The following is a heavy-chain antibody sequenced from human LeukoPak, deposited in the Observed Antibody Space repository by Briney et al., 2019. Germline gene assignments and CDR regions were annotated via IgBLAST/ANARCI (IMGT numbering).Heavy chain of an antibody. CDR3: ARHEPYSSSFGGFDY. J-gene: IGHJ4*02. D-gene: IGHD6-6*01. CDR1: GGSISSSSYY. V-gene: IGHV4-39*01. Sequence: PSETLSLTCTVSGGSISSSSYYWGWIRQPPGKGLEWIGSIYYSGSTYYNPSLKSRVTISVDTSKNQFSLKLSSVTAADTAVYYCARHEPYSSSFGGFDYWGQGTLVTSPQ. CDR2: IYYSGST.